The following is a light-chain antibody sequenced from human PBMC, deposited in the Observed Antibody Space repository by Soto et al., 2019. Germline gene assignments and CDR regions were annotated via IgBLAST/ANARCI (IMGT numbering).Light chain of an antibody. V-gene: IGKV3-15*01. CDR2: GAS. Sequence: EIVMTQSPATLSVSPGERATLSCRASQSVSSNLAWYQQKPGQAPRLLIYGASTRATGIPARFSGSGSGTEFTLTISNLQSEDFAIYYCQQYNNWPPLTFGGRTRLEIK. J-gene: IGKJ4*01. CDR1: QSVSSN. CDR3: QQYNNWPPLT.